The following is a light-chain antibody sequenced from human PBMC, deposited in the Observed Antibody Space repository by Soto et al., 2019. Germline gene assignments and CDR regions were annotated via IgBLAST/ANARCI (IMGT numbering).Light chain of an antibody. CDR2: EVS. Sequence: QSVLTQPPSASGSPGQSVTISCTGTSSDFGGYNYVSWYQQHPGKAPKLMIYEVSNRPSGVPDRFSGSKSGNTASLTVSGLQAEDEADYYCRSYAGSNSYVFGTGTKLTVL. CDR1: SSDFGGYNY. CDR3: RSYAGSNSYV. J-gene: IGLJ1*01. V-gene: IGLV2-8*01.